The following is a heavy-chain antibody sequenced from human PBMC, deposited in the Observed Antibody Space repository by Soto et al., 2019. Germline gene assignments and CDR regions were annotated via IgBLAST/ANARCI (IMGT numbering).Heavy chain of an antibody. Sequence: QVQLVQSGAEVKKPGSSVKVSCKASGGTFSSYTISWVRQAPGQGLEWMGRIFPILGIANYAQKFQGRVTITADKSTSTAYMELSSLRSEDTAVYYCAREQQLDYYYMDVWGKGTTVTVSS. V-gene: IGHV1-69*08. J-gene: IGHJ6*03. CDR1: GGTFSSYT. CDR3: AREQQLDYYYMDV. D-gene: IGHD6-13*01. CDR2: IFPILGIA.